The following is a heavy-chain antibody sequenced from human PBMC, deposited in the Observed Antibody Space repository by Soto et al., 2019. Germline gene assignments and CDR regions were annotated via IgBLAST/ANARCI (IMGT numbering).Heavy chain of an antibody. CDR1: GGSVSSGSYY. D-gene: IGHD2-2*01. CDR3: ARDCSSTSCYYGFDP. V-gene: IGHV4-61*01. CDR2: IYYSGST. Sequence: QVQLQESGPGLVKPSETLSLTCTVSGGSVSSGSYYWSWIRQPPGKGLERIGYIYYSGSTNYNPSLKSRVTLSVDTSKNQFALKLSSVTAADTAVYYCARDCSSTSCYYGFDPWGQGTLVTVSS. J-gene: IGHJ5*02.